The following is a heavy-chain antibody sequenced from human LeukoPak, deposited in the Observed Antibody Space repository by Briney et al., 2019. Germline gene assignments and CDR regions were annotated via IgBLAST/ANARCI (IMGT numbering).Heavy chain of an antibody. CDR2: ISSSSSYI. V-gene: IGHV3-21*04. CDR3: AKDSAYYYDSSGYFPD. Sequence: GGSLRLSCAASGFTFSSYSMNWVRQAPGKGLEWVSSISSSSSYIYYADSVKGRFTISRDNAKNFLYLQMNSLRAEDTALYYCAKDSAYYYDSSGYFPDWGQGTMVTVSS. D-gene: IGHD3-22*01. CDR1: GFTFSSYS. J-gene: IGHJ3*01.